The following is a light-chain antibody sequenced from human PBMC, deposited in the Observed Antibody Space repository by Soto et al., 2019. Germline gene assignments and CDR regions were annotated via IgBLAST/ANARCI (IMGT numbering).Light chain of an antibody. CDR3: SSYTSSSTLV. V-gene: IGLV2-14*01. CDR1: SSDVGGYKY. CDR2: EVS. J-gene: IGLJ2*01. Sequence: QSALTQPASVSGSPGQSITISCTGTSSDVGGYKYVYWYQQHPGKAPKLMIYEVSNRPSGVSNRFSGSKSGNTASLTISGLQAEDEADYYCSSYTSSSTLVFGGGTKLTV.